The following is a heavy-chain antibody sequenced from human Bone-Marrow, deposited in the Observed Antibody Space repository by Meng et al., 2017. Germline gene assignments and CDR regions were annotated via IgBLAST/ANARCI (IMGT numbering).Heavy chain of an antibody. CDR2: INHSGGT. CDR3: ARQGDTAMATFDY. Sequence: QLQLQQWGAGLLKPSETLSLTFAVYGGTFSDYYWSWIRQPPGKGLEWIGEINHSGGTKYTPSLESRVTISIDTSKNQFSLKLSSVTAADTAIYYCARQGDTAMATFDYWGQGTLVTVSS. J-gene: IGHJ4*02. V-gene: IGHV4-34*01. CDR1: GGTFSDYY. D-gene: IGHD5-18*01.